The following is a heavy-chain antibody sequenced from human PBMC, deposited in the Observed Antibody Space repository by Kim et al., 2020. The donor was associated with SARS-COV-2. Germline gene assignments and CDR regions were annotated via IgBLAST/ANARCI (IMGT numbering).Heavy chain of an antibody. CDR3: ARLRATRNFDFFAGYLDTDY. D-gene: IGHD3-9*01. J-gene: IGHJ4*02. CDR2: IYYSGTT. Sequence: SETLSLTCTVSGDSISSRDYYWGWIRQPPGKGLEWIGSIYYSGTTYYTPSLEGRVTISVDTSKNQFSLKLTYVTAADTAVYYCARLRATRNFDFFAGYLDTDYWGQGTLVTVSS. CDR1: GDSISSRDYY. V-gene: IGHV4-39*01.